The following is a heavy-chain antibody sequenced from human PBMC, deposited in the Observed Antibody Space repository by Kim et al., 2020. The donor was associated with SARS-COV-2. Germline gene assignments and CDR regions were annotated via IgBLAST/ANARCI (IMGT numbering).Heavy chain of an antibody. D-gene: IGHD6-19*01. Sequence: GGSLRLSCSASGFTFSSYAMHWVRQAPGKGLEYVSAISSNGGSTYYADSVKGRFTISRDNSKNTLYLQMSSLRAEDTAVYYCVKAPRGYSSKIDYWGQGTLVTVSS. CDR2: ISSNGGST. J-gene: IGHJ4*02. V-gene: IGHV3-64D*06. CDR3: VKAPRGYSSKIDY. CDR1: GFTFSSYA.